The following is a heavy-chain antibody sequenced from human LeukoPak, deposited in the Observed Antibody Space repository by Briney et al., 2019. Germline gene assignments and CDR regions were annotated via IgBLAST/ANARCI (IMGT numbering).Heavy chain of an antibody. J-gene: IGHJ6*03. CDR2: INHSGST. CDR3: ARHFRYGSGSYYSYYYYYYMDV. D-gene: IGHD3-10*01. Sequence: SETLSLTCTVSGGSISSYYWSWIRQPPGKGLEWIGEINHSGSTNYNPSLKSRVTISVDTSKNQFSLKLSSVTAADTAVYYCARHFRYGSGSYYSYYYYYYMDVWGKGTTVTISS. V-gene: IGHV4-34*01. CDR1: GGSISSYY.